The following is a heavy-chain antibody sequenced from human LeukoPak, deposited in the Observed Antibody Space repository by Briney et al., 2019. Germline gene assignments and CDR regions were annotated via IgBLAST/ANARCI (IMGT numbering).Heavy chain of an antibody. J-gene: IGHJ6*02. CDR3: ARGGYYYYYYGMDV. V-gene: IGHV4-59*01. Sequence: PSETLSLTCTVSGGSIGSYYWSWIRQPPGKGLEWIGYIYYSGSTNYNPSLKSRVTISVDTSKNQFSLKLSSVTAADTAVYYCARGGYYYYYYGMDVWGQGTTVTVSS. CDR1: GGSIGSYY. D-gene: IGHD3-16*01. CDR2: IYYSGST.